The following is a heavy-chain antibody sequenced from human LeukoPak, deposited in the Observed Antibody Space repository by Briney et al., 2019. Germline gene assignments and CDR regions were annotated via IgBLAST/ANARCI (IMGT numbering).Heavy chain of an antibody. CDR2: INHSGST. CDR3: ARPHCSGGICYRYYDAFDI. Sequence: SETLSLTCAVSGGSFSGYYWSWIRQPPGKGLEWIGEINHSGSTNYNPSLKSRVTISVDTSKNQFSLKLRSVTAADTAVYYCARPHCSGGICYRYYDAFDIWGQGTMVTVSS. J-gene: IGHJ3*02. CDR1: GGSFSGYY. D-gene: IGHD2-15*01. V-gene: IGHV4-34*01.